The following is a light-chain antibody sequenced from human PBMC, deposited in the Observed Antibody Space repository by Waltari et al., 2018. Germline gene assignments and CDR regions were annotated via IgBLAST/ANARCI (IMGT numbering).Light chain of an antibody. J-gene: IGLJ3*02. CDR2: WNN. Sequence: QSVLTQPPSTSGTPGQAVTISCSGSSSNIENNYVYWYQQLPGTALKLLVYWNNRRPSGLTDRFFASKSGTSASLAISGLRSEDEGDYYCLAWDASLSGWVFGGGTKVTVL. V-gene: IGLV1-47*01. CDR1: SSNIENNY. CDR3: LAWDASLSGWV.